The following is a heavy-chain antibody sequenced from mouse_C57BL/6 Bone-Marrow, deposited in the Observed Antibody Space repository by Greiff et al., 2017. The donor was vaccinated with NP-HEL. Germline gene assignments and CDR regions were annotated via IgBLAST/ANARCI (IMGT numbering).Heavy chain of an antibody. CDR2: INPNNGGT. Sequence: EVQLQQSGPELVKPGASVKISCKASGYTFTDYYMNWVKQSHGKSLEWIGDINPNNGGTSYNQKFKGKATLTVDKSSSTAYMELRSLTSEDSAVYYCARRSYSNYHSNWGQGTLVTVSA. CDR1: GYTFTDYY. D-gene: IGHD2-5*01. J-gene: IGHJ3*01. V-gene: IGHV1-26*01. CDR3: ARRSYSNYHSN.